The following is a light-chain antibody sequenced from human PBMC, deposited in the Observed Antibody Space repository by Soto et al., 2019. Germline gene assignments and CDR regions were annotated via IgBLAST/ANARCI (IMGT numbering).Light chain of an antibody. Sequence: DIQMTQSPSTLSASVGDRVTLTCRASQSVSRCLAWYQQKPGKAPKLLLYDASTLESGVPSRLSGSGSGTEFTLTISSLQPDDFATYYCQQYNSQSITFGRGTRLEIK. V-gene: IGKV1-5*01. CDR2: DAS. CDR3: QQYNSQSIT. CDR1: QSVSRC. J-gene: IGKJ5*01.